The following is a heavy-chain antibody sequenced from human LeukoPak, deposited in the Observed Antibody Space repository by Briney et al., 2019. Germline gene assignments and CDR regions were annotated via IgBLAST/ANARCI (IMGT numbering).Heavy chain of an antibody. V-gene: IGHV1-18*01. CDR2: ISAYNGNT. CDR3: ARALPFGESPLDFFDY. CDR1: GYTFTSYG. D-gene: IGHD3-10*01. J-gene: IGHJ4*02. Sequence: ASVKVSCKASGYTFTSYGISWVRQAPGQGLEWMGWISAYNGNTNYAQKLQGRVTMTTDTSTSTAYMELRSLRSDDTAVYYCARALPFGESPLDFFDYWGQGTLVTVSS.